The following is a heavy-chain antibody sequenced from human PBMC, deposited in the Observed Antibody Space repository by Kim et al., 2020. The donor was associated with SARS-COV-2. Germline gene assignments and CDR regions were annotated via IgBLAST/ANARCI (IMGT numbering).Heavy chain of an antibody. Sequence: GGSLRLSCAASGFTFSSYWMHWVRQAPGKGLVWVSRINSDGSSTSYADSVKGRFTISRDNAKNTLYLQMNSLRAEDTAVYYCARVGCSSTSCYARPSWLSSSWYGGDYWGQGTLVTVSS. CDR2: INSDGSST. CDR1: GFTFSSYW. J-gene: IGHJ4*02. CDR3: ARVGCSSTSCYARPSWLSSSWYGGDY. D-gene: IGHD2-2*01. V-gene: IGHV3-74*01.